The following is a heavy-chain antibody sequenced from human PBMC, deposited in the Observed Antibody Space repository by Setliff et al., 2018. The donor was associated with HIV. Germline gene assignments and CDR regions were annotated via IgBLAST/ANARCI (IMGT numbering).Heavy chain of an antibody. J-gene: IGHJ2*01. CDR2: VFFSGTT. CDR3: ARDGEWLRLGTYWYFDL. Sequence: SETLSLTCTVSGGSIKNTEYFWGWIRQPPGKGLEWIGRVFFSGTTYYNPSLGSRIAISVDTSKNQFSLKLSSVTAADTAVYYCARDGEWLRLGTYWYFDLWGRGTPVTVSS. D-gene: IGHD5-12*01. V-gene: IGHV4-39*07. CDR1: GGSIKNTEYF.